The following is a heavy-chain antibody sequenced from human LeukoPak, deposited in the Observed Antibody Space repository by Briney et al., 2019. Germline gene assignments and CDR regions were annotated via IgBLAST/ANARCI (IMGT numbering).Heavy chain of an antibody. V-gene: IGHV4-34*01. J-gene: IGHJ6*02. CDR3: ARGRYSYAKNYYYYAMDV. CDR1: GGSFSGYY. Sequence: PSETLSLTCAVYGGSFSGYYWSWIRQPPGKGLEWIGEINHSESTNYNPSLKSRVTISVDTSKNQFSLKVSSVTAADTAVYYCARGRYSYAKNYYYYAMDVWGQGTTVTVSS. D-gene: IGHD5-18*01. CDR2: INHSEST.